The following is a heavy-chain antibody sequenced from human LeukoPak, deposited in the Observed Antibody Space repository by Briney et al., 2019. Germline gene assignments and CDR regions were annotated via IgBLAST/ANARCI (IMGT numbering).Heavy chain of an antibody. CDR3: ARDVAAAGTEYNWFDP. V-gene: IGHV1-2*02. Sequence: ASVKVSCKASGYTFTGYYMHWVRQAPGQGLGWMGWINPNSGGRNYAQKFQGRVTMTRDTSISTAYMELSRLISDDTAVYYCARDVAAAGTEYNWFDPWGQGTLVTVSS. D-gene: IGHD6-13*01. CDR1: GYTFTGYY. J-gene: IGHJ5*02. CDR2: INPNSGGR.